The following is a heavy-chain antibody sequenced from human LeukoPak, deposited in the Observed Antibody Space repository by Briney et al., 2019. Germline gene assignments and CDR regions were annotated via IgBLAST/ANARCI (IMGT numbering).Heavy chain of an antibody. J-gene: IGHJ4*02. CDR3: ARGVTYSFDY. Sequence: QTLSLTCAISGDSVSITSAAWNWIRQSPSRGLEWLGGTYYRSQWYNEYAASVISRITINSDTSKNHFSLQLNSVTPGDTAVYYCARGVTYSFDYWGQGTLVTVSS. CDR2: TYYRSQWYN. D-gene: IGHD2-21*02. V-gene: IGHV6-1*01. CDR1: GDSVSITSAA.